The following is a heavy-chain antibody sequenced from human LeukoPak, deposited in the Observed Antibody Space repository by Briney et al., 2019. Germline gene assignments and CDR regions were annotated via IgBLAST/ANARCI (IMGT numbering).Heavy chain of an antibody. V-gene: IGHV1-2*02. CDR2: INPNSGGT. CDR1: GYTFTGYY. D-gene: IGHD6-19*01. J-gene: IGHJ5*02. Sequence: ASVKVSCKASGYTFTGYYMHWVRQAPGQGLEWMGWINPNSGGTNYAQKFQGRVTMTRDTSISTAYMELSRLRSDDTAVYYCARHPRAGIAVAGPLTWFDPWGQGTLVTVSS. CDR3: ARHPRAGIAVAGPLTWFDP.